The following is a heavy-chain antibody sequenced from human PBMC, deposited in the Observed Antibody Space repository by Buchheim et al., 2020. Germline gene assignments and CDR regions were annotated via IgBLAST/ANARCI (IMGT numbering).Heavy chain of an antibody. D-gene: IGHD6-6*01. CDR3: AKGRLSKPGDVAARRGSGMDV. Sequence: QVHLVESGGGLVKPEGSLRLSCAASGFTFSDYYMNWIRQAPGKGLEWVSYISTGGNTVYYADSVKGRFTISRDNAKGSLYLQMNSLRAEDTALYYCAKGRLSKPGDVAARRGSGMDVWGQGTT. CDR2: ISTGGNTV. J-gene: IGHJ6*02. V-gene: IGHV3-11*01. CDR1: GFTFSDYY.